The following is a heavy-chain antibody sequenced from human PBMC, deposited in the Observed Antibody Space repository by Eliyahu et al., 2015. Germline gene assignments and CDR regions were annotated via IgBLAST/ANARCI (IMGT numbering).Heavy chain of an antibody. CDR2: INPNSGGT. CDR1: GYTFPGYY. J-gene: IGHJ4*02. Sequence: QVQLVQSGAXVKKPGASVKVXCXAXGYTFPGYYXHWVRQAPGQGPEWMGWINPNSGGTNYAQKFQGRVTMTRDTSISTAYMELSRLRSDDTAVYYCARDRGHSSSCPFDYWGQGTLVTVSS. CDR3: ARDRGHSSSCPFDY. D-gene: IGHD6-13*01. V-gene: IGHV1-2*02.